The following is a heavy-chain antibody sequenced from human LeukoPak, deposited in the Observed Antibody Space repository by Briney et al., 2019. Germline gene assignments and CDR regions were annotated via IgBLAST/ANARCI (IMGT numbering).Heavy chain of an antibody. D-gene: IGHD3-9*01. J-gene: IGHJ4*02. V-gene: IGHV3-48*02. CDR1: GFTFSSYE. Sequence: GGSLRLSCAASGFTFSSYEMNWVRQAPGKGLEWVSYISSSSSSKYYADSVKGRFTISRDNAKNSLYLQMNSLRDEDTAVYYCATDPQGSVLRYLDWLKYWGQGTLVTVSS. CDR3: ATDPQGSVLRYLDWLKY. CDR2: ISSSSSSK.